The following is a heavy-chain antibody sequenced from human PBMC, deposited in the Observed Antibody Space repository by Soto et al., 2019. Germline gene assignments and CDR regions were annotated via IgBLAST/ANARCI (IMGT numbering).Heavy chain of an antibody. D-gene: IGHD6-13*01. CDR2: IYYSGST. V-gene: IGHV4-59*08. CDR3: ARYSSRWYWFDP. Sequence: PSETLSLTCIVSGGSISNYYWSWIRQPPGKGLEWIGYIYYSGSTNYNPSLTSRVTISVDTSKNQFSLKLSSVTAADTAVYYCARYSSRWYWFDPWGQGTLVTVS. CDR1: GGSISNYY. J-gene: IGHJ5*02.